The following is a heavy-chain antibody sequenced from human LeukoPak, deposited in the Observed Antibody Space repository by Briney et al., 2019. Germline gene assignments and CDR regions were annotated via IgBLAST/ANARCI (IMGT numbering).Heavy chain of an antibody. J-gene: IGHJ4*02. CDR2: ISGSGSST. CDR1: GFTFSSYV. Sequence: GGSLRLSCAASGFTFSSYVMSLVRQAPGKGLEWVSGISGSGSSTYYADSVKGRFTVSRDNSKNTLYLQMNSLRAEDTAVYYCARDRAWNYFDYWGQGTLVTVSS. CDR3: ARDRAWNYFDY. D-gene: IGHD3-3*01. V-gene: IGHV3-23*01.